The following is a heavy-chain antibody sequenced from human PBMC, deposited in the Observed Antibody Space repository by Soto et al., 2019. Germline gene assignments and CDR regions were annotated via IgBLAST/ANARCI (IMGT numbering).Heavy chain of an antibody. CDR3: VKDRGHLGGGGGATVEK. D-gene: IGHD2-21*01. Sequence: QVQLVESGGGVVLPGRSLRLSCVASGFIFGTYGMHWVRQAPGKGLEWVAVISYNGNNKFYADSVKGRFSISRDKSENTLYLEMTSPGAEDTGVYYCVKDRGHLGGGGGATVEKWGQGTLVTVSS. V-gene: IGHV3-30*18. CDR1: GFIFGTYG. J-gene: IGHJ4*02. CDR2: ISYNGNNK.